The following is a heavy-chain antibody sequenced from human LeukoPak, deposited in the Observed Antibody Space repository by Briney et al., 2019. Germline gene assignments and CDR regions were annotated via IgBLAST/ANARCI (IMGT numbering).Heavy chain of an antibody. D-gene: IGHD6-19*01. Sequence: ASVTVSCTASGYTFTSYAMHWVRQAPGQRLEWMGWINAGNGNTKYSQKFQGRVTITRDTSASTAYMELSSLRSEDTAVYYCARRKYSSGWYSDYYYGMDVWGQGTTVTVSS. CDR2: INAGNGNT. J-gene: IGHJ6*02. CDR1: GYTFTSYA. CDR3: ARRKYSSGWYSDYYYGMDV. V-gene: IGHV1-3*01.